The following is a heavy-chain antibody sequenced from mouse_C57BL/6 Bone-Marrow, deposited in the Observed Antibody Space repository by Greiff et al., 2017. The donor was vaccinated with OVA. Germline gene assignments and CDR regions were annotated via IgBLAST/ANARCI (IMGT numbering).Heavy chain of an antibody. CDR1: GYAFSSPW. CDR3: AKTGTSAY. CDR2: IYPGDGDT. J-gene: IGHJ3*01. V-gene: IGHV1-82*01. D-gene: IGHD4-1*01. Sequence: VQLQQSGPELVKPGASVKISCKASGYAFSSPWMHWVKQRPGKGLEWIGRIYPGDGDTNYNGKFKGKATLTADKSSSTTYRQLSSLTSEESAVYFCAKTGTSAYWGRGTLVTVSA.